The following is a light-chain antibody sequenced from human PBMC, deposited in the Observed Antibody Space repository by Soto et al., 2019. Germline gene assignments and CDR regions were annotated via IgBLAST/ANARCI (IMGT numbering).Light chain of an antibody. V-gene: IGKV3-11*01. CDR3: QLRSNLPCP. CDR2: DAS. CDR1: QSVSSY. Sequence: SVLPQSPGTLSLSPGERATLCCRASQSVSSYLAWYQQKPGQAPRLLIYDASNRATGIPARFSGSGSGTDFTLTISSLEPEDFAVYYCQLRSNLPCPFGQGTKADIK. J-gene: IGKJ1*01.